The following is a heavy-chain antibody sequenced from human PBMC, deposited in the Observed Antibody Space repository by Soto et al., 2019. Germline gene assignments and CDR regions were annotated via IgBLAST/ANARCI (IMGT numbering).Heavy chain of an antibody. Sequence: QVQLVQSGAEVKKPGSSVKVSCKASGGTFSTYTISWLRQAPGQGPEWMGGIFPTFGAANYAQNFQGRVTITADESTTTAYMELSSLRSEDTAMYYCARDEGNNNVAFGIWGQGTMIPVSS. CDR1: GGTFSTYT. CDR3: ARDEGNNNVAFGI. CDR2: IFPTFGAA. D-gene: IGHD2-15*01. V-gene: IGHV1-69*01. J-gene: IGHJ3*02.